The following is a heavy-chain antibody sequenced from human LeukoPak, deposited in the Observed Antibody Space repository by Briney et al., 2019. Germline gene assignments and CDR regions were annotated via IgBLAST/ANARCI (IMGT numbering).Heavy chain of an antibody. D-gene: IGHD3-3*01. Sequence: KSSETLSLTCTVSGGSISSSSYYWGWIRQPPGKGLEWIGSIYYSGSTYYNPSLKSRVTISVDTSKNQFSLKLSSVAAADTAVYYCARGGGDFWSPFDYWGQGTLVTVCS. CDR3: ARGGGDFWSPFDY. CDR1: GGSISSSSYY. CDR2: IYYSGST. J-gene: IGHJ4*02. V-gene: IGHV4-39*07.